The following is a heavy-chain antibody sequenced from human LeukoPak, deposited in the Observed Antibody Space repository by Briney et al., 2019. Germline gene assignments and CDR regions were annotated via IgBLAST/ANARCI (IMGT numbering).Heavy chain of an antibody. V-gene: IGHV4-4*02. CDR3: ARDVGRDGYNSGGFDY. CDR2: IYHSGST. Sequence: SETLSLTCAVSGGSISSSNWWSWVRQPPGKGLEWIGEIYHSGSTYYNPSLKSQVTISVDKSKNQFSLKLSSVTAADTAVYYCARDVGRDGYNSGGFDYWGQGTLVTVSS. J-gene: IGHJ4*02. D-gene: IGHD5-24*01. CDR1: GGSISSSNW.